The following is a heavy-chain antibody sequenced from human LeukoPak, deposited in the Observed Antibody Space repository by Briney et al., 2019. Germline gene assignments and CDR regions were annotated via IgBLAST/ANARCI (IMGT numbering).Heavy chain of an antibody. D-gene: IGHD2-8*01. V-gene: IGHV3-21*06. Sequence: GGSLRLSCAASGFSFSSYRMTWVRQAPGKGLEWVSSVSNSGDYLHYADSVNGRFTISRDNSKNSLYLQMNSLRAEDTAVYYCARALIGYYFDYWGQGTLVTVSS. CDR1: GFSFSSYR. CDR3: ARALIGYYFDY. J-gene: IGHJ4*02. CDR2: VSNSGDYL.